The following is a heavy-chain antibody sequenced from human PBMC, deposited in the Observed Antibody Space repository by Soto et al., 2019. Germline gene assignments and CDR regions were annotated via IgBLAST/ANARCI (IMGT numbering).Heavy chain of an antibody. V-gene: IGHV4-59*08. D-gene: IGHD1-26*01. CDR1: GLSLRCYY. J-gene: IGHJ4*02. Sequence: PSETLSLPCSFSGLSLRCYYRSSIRQPPGKGLDFVGYVYYTGYTNYNPSLKSRLTISLDMSKNQISLKLTSVTAADTAVYYCAKHVVIVSGGSSYDFWGQGILVTVSS. CDR2: VYYTGYT. CDR3: AKHVVIVSGGSSYDF.